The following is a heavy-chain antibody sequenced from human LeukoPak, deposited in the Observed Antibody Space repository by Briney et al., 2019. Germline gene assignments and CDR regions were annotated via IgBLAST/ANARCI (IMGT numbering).Heavy chain of an antibody. D-gene: IGHD3-10*01. V-gene: IGHV3-11*01. CDR2: ISTSATTM. CDR1: GFAFSDSY. CDR3: AGSSFGDYVNY. Sequence: GGSLRLSCAASGFAFSDSYMSWIRQAPGKGLEWVSYISTSATTMYYADSVKGRFTVSRDNAKNSLYPQMNSLRAEDTALYYCAGSSFGDYVNYWGQGTLVTVSS. J-gene: IGHJ4*02.